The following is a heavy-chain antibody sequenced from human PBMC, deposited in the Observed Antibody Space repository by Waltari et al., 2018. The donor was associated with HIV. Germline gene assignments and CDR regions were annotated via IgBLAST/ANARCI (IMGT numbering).Heavy chain of an antibody. CDR2: IRSKTYGGTT. V-gene: IGHV3-49*03. Sequence: EVQLVESGGGLVQSGRSLRLSCTASGFTFGDYAMSWFRQAPGKGLEWGGFIRSKTYGGTTEYAASGKDRFTISRDDSKSIAYLQMNSLKTEDTAVYYCSRSRGYSYGYADYWGQGTLVTVSS. D-gene: IGHD5-18*01. CDR3: SRSRGYSYGYADY. CDR1: GFTFGDYA. J-gene: IGHJ4*02.